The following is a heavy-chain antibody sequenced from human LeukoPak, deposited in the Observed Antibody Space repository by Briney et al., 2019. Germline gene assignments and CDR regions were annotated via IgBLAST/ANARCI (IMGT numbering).Heavy chain of an antibody. Sequence: SETLSLTCAVYGGSFSGYYWSWIRQPTGKGLEWIGEINHSGSTNYNPSLKSRVTISVDTSKNQFSLKLSSVTAADTAVYYCARVDYYDSSGYFDYWGQGTLVTVSX. D-gene: IGHD3-22*01. CDR3: ARVDYYDSSGYFDY. J-gene: IGHJ4*02. V-gene: IGHV4-34*01. CDR2: INHSGST. CDR1: GGSFSGYY.